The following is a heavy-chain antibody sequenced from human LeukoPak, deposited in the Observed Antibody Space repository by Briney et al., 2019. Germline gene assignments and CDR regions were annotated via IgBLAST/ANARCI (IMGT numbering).Heavy chain of an antibody. CDR2: IYYSGST. Sequence: NTSETLSLTCTVSGGSISSSSYYWGWIRQPPGKGLEWIGSIYYSGSTYYNPSLKSRVTISVDTSKNQFSLKLSSVTAADTAVYYCAGIAVAGYEAYWGQGTLVTVYS. CDR3: AGIAVAGYEAY. D-gene: IGHD6-19*01. V-gene: IGHV4-39*01. CDR1: GGSISSSSYY. J-gene: IGHJ4*02.